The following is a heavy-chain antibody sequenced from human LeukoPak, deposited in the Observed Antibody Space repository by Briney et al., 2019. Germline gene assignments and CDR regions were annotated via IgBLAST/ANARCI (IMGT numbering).Heavy chain of an antibody. CDR1: GGSFSGYY. D-gene: IGHD2-2*01. CDR2: INHSGST. J-gene: IGHJ4*02. Sequence: SETLSLTCAVYGGSFSGYYWSWIRQPPGKGLEWTGEINHSGSTNYNPSLKSRVTISVDTSKNQFSLKLSSVTAADTAVYYCARGEEFQFSIVVVPAARPRVFDYWGQGTLVTVSS. V-gene: IGHV4-34*01. CDR3: ARGEEFQFSIVVVPAARPRVFDY.